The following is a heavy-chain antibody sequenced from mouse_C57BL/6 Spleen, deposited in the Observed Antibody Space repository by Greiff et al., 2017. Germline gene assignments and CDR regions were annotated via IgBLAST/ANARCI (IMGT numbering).Heavy chain of an antibody. Sequence: VQLHQPGAELVKPGASVKLSCKASGYTFTSYWMQWVKQRPGPGLEWIGEIDPSDSYTNYNQKFKGKATLPVDPSSSTAYMQLSSLTSEDSAVYYCARGSIVDYWGQGTTLTVSS. V-gene: IGHV1-50*01. CDR3: ARGSIVDY. CDR2: IDPSDSYT. D-gene: IGHD2-10*02. CDR1: GYTFTSYW. J-gene: IGHJ2*01.